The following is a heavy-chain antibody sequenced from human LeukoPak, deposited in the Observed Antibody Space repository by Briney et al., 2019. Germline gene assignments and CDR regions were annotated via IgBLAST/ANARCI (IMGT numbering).Heavy chain of an antibody. CDR2: IYTNGGT. Sequence: SETLSLTCTVAGGSISSYYWSWIRQPAGKGLEWIGRIYTNGGTTYNPSLKSRVTMSIDTSKNQFSLKLSSVTAADTAVYYCAREYSSSWYPEEYWGQGTLVTVSS. J-gene: IGHJ4*02. D-gene: IGHD6-13*01. V-gene: IGHV4-4*07. CDR3: AREYSSSWYPEEY. CDR1: GGSISSYY.